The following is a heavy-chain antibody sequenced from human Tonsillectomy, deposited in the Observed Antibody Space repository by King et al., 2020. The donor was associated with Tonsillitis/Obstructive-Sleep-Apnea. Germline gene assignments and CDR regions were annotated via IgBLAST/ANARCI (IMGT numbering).Heavy chain of an antibody. Sequence: QLQESGPGLVKPSETLSLTCTVSGGSISSYYWSWIRQPPGKGLEWIGYIYYSGSTNYNPSLKSRVTISVDTSKNQFSLKLSSVTAADTAVYYCARAHDFWSGYYSTGFDYWGQGTLVTVSS. J-gene: IGHJ4*02. CDR3: ARAHDFWSGYYSTGFDY. V-gene: IGHV4-59*01. D-gene: IGHD3-3*01. CDR2: IYYSGST. CDR1: GGSISSYY.